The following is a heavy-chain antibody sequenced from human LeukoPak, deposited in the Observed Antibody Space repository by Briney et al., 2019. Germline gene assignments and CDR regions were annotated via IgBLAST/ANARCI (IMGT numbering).Heavy chain of an antibody. V-gene: IGHV3-11*01. D-gene: IGHD5-24*01. CDR2: ISSSGSTI. Sequence: GGSLRLSCAASGFTLSDYYMSWIRQAPGKGLEWVSYISSSGSTIYYADSVKGRFTISRDNAKNSLYLQMNSLRAEDTAVYYCASVEMATIAAFDIWGQGTMVTVSS. CDR1: GFTLSDYY. J-gene: IGHJ3*02. CDR3: ASVEMATIAAFDI.